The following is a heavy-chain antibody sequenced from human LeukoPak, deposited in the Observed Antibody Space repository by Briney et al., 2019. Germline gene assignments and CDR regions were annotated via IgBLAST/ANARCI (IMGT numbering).Heavy chain of an antibody. CDR3: ARVRGDY. V-gene: IGHV3-48*03. J-gene: IGHJ4*02. CDR2: ISSSGSTM. CDR1: GFTFSSYE. Sequence: TGGSLRLSCAASGFTFSSYEINWVRQAPGRGLEWVSYISSSGSTMYYADSVRGRFTISRDNAKNSLYLQMNSLRAEDTAVYYCARVRGDYWGQETLVTVSS. D-gene: IGHD3-16*01.